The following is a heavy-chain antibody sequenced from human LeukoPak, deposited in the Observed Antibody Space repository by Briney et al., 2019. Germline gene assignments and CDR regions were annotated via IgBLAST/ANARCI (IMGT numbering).Heavy chain of an antibody. CDR1: GYTFTSYG. V-gene: IGHV1-18*01. CDR2: ISAYNDNT. D-gene: IGHD3-22*01. CDR3: ARVDDSSGFDAFDI. J-gene: IGHJ3*02. Sequence: ASVKVSCKASGYTFTSYGISWVRQAPGQGLEWMGWISAYNDNTNYAQKLQGRVTMTTDTSTSTAYMELRSLRSDDTAVYYCARVDDSSGFDAFDIWGQGTMVTVSS.